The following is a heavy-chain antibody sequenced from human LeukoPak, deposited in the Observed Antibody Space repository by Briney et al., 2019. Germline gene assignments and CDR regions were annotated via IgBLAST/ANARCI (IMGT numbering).Heavy chain of an antibody. V-gene: IGHV4-39*01. CDR1: GGSISSSSYY. Sequence: PSETLSLTCTVSGGSISSSSYYWGWIRQPPGKGLEWIGSIYYSGSTYYNPFLKSRVTISVDTSKNQFTLKLSSVTAADTAVYYCARRGYYYDSSGYYVRRWFDPWGLGTLVTVSS. CDR3: ARRGYYYDSSGYYVRRWFDP. D-gene: IGHD3-22*01. CDR2: IYYSGST. J-gene: IGHJ5*02.